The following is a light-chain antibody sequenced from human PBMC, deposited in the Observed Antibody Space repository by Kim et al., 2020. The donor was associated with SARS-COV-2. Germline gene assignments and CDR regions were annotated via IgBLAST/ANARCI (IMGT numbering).Light chain of an antibody. V-gene: IGKV1-39*01. Sequence: APVWDRVTLTRRTTESISSPLYWYLQKPGRAPLLLISVASTVQGGVPSRFSVSGSETEFTLTISSLHPEDFAPYFCQQSYITSFTFGPGTKVDIK. CDR3: QQSYITSFT. J-gene: IGKJ3*01. CDR1: ESISSP. CDR2: VAS.